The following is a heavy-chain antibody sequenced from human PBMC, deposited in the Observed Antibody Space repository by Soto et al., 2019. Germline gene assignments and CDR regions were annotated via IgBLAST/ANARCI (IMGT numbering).Heavy chain of an antibody. V-gene: IGHV3-23*01. CDR3: ARGSTDSYPGSRIFDF. CDR2: ITDSGGDA. CDR1: GITFVSRA. J-gene: IGHJ4*02. D-gene: IGHD3-10*01. Sequence: GGSLRLSCVASGITFVSRAMSWVRQAPGGGLEWVSTITDSGGDAKYADSVRGRFAISRDNSKKTLYLQMSSLTAEDSAIYYCARGSTDSYPGSRIFDFWGRGTLVTVSS.